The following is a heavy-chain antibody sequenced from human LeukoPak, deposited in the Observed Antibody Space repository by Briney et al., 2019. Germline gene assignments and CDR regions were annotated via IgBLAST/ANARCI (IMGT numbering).Heavy chain of an antibody. J-gene: IGHJ4*02. Sequence: ASVKVSCKASGYTFTSYDINWVRQATGQGLEWMGWMNPNSGNTGYAQKFQGRVTITRNTSISTAYMELSSLRSEDTAVYYCARAGKGDILTGYYFFDYWGQGTLVTVSS. D-gene: IGHD3-9*01. V-gene: IGHV1-8*03. CDR1: GYTFTSYD. CDR3: ARAGKGDILTGYYFFDY. CDR2: MNPNSGNT.